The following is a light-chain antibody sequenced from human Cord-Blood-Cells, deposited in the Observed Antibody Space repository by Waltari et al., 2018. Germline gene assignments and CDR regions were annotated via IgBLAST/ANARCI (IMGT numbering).Light chain of an antibody. CDR3: QVWDSSSDHPWV. V-gene: IGLV3-21*04. CDR1: NIVSKS. Sequence: SYVLTQPPSVSVAPGKTARITCGGNNIVSKSVHWYQQKPGQAPVLVIYYDSDRPSGIPERFSGSNSGNTATVTISRVEAGDEADYYCQVWDSSSDHPWVFGGGTKLTVL. J-gene: IGLJ3*02. CDR2: YDS.